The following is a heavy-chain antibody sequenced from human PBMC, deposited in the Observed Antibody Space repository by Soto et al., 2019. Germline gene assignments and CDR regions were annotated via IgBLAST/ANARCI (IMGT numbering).Heavy chain of an antibody. CDR1: GYTVTIYG. Sequence: AAGKISRTSSGYTVTIYGITGLLQAPGQGLEWMGWISAYNGNTNYAQKLQGRVTMTTDTSTSTAYMELRSLRSDDTAVYYCARKDTDDAFDFWGQGTMVTVSS. CDR3: ARKDTDDAFDF. D-gene: IGHD2-15*01. J-gene: IGHJ3*01. CDR2: ISAYNGNT. V-gene: IGHV1-18*01.